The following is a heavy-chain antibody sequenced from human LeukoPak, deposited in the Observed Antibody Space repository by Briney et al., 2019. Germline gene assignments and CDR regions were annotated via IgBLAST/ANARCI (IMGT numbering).Heavy chain of an antibody. CDR3: ARGYCTSTSCYNFDY. J-gene: IGHJ4*02. D-gene: IGHD2-2*01. CDR1: GGSFSGYY. Sequence: SETLSLTCAVYGGSFSGYYWTWIRQPPGKGLEWIGDIYYSGSTNYNPSLKSRVTISMDTSENQFSLKLSSVTAADTAVYYCARGYCTSTSCYNFDYWGQGILVTVSS. CDR2: IYYSGST. V-gene: IGHV4-59*08.